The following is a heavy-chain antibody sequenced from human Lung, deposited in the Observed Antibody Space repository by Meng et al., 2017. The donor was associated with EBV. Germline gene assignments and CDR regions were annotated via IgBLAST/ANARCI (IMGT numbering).Heavy chain of an antibody. D-gene: IGHD1-1*01. CDR1: GDSIRSDIW. V-gene: IGHV4-4*02. Sequence: QVQRPESGQGLVKPSGTLSLTCTVSGDSIRSDIWWSWVRQPPGKGLEWIGEVYHRGDTNYNPSLKSRVVISVDRSKNQFSLNLSSVTAADTAVYYCGRDQGRQLINHWGQGTLVTVSS. CDR3: GRDQGRQLINH. J-gene: IGHJ4*02. CDR2: VYHRGDT.